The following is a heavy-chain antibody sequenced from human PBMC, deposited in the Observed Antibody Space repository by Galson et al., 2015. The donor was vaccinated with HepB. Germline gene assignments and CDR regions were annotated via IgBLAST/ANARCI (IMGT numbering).Heavy chain of an antibody. CDR1: GFTFSGSA. V-gene: IGHV3-73*01. CDR3: VRSGDFSGYSSR. Sequence: SLRLSCAASGFTFSGSAIHWVRQASGKGPEWIGHIRSKATNFAALYVPSLKGRFTISRDDSKNLAYLHMRSLKTYDTAVYYCVRSGDFSGYSSRWGQGTLVTVSS. CDR2: IRSKATNFAA. J-gene: IGHJ4*02. D-gene: IGHD6-13*01.